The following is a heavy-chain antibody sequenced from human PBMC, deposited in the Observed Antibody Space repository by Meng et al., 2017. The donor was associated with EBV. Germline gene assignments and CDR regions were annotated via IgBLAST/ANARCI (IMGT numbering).Heavy chain of an antibody. V-gene: IGHV1-69*01. CDR2: FLPRLGAP. D-gene: IGHD3-10*01. Sequence: QVQLVQAAGGVKKPGSSVKGSCKTSGGPFRYYAISWVRQAPGQGLEWLGGFLPRLGAPNYAQKFHGRVKITADESTSTHYMDLSSLRSEDTAIYYCASESGRGYTPNYWGQGTLVTVSS. CDR3: ASESGRGYTPNY. CDR1: GGPFRYYA. J-gene: IGHJ4*02.